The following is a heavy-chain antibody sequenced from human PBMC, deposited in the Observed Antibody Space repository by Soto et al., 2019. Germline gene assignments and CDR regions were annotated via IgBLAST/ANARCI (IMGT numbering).Heavy chain of an antibody. CDR3: VRVWFGESLWYFDY. J-gene: IGHJ4*02. D-gene: IGHD3-10*01. Sequence: QVQLVESGGGVVQPGRSLRLSCAASGFTFSTYGMHWVRQAPGKGLEWVAVVWDDGNNKYYADSVRGRFTISRDNSKNTLYLQMNSLRVEDTAVYYCVRVWFGESLWYFDYWGQGTLVTVSA. CDR1: GFTFSTYG. CDR2: VWDDGNNK. V-gene: IGHV3-33*01.